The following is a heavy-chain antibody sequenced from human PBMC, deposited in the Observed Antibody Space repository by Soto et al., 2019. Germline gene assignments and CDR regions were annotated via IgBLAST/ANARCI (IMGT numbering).Heavy chain of an antibody. J-gene: IGHJ5*02. D-gene: IGHD6-6*01. Sequence: TLEILSLTCTVSGGSIISSSYYWGWIRQPPGKGLEWIGSIYYSGSTYYNPSLKSRVTISVDTSKNQFSLKLSSVTAADTAVYYCARQQLVLVGNWFDPWGQGTLVTVSS. CDR3: ARQQLVLVGNWFDP. CDR2: IYYSGST. V-gene: IGHV4-39*01. CDR1: GGSIISSSYY.